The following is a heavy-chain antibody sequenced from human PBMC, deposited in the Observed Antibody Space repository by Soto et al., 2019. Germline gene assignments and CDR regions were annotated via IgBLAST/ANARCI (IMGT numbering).Heavy chain of an antibody. V-gene: IGHV4-39*01. CDR3: VTTAAYCNCIICFDFDN. CDR2: IYYSGNT. J-gene: IGHJ4*02. Sequence: PSETLSLTCTVSAGSIGSSSNYYWGSIRQPPEKGLEWIGSIYYSGNTYYSPSLRGRVNLYVDTSKNQFSLNLNSVTAADTAVYYCVTTAAYCNCIICFDFDNWGQGALVTVSS. CDR1: AGSIGSSSNYY. D-gene: IGHD2-15*01.